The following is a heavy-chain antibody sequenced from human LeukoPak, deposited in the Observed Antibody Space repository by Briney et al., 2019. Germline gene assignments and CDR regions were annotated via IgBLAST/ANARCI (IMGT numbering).Heavy chain of an antibody. D-gene: IGHD2-2*01. CDR3: ARLSSDCSTASCYLTY. CDR2: IYYTGTT. J-gene: IGHJ4*02. V-gene: IGHV4-59*11. CDR1: GGSLSSHF. Sequence: SETLSLTCTVSGGSLSSHFWSWIRQPPGKGLELIGHIYYTGTTYYNPSLNSRVTISLDTSRNQFSLTLTSVTAADTAVYYCARLSSDCSTASCYLTYWGQGTLVTVSS.